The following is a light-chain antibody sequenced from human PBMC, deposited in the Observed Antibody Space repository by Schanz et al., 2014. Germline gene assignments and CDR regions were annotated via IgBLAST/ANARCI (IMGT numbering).Light chain of an antibody. V-gene: IGKV1-39*01. CDR1: QSISSY. CDR2: AAS. CDR3: QQYHSYPIT. J-gene: IGKJ4*01. Sequence: DIQMTQSPSSLSASVGDRVTITCRASQSISSYLNWYQQKPGKAPKLLIFAASTLQSGVPSRFSGSGSGTDFTLTISSLQPDDFATYYCQQYHSYPITFGGGTKVEIK.